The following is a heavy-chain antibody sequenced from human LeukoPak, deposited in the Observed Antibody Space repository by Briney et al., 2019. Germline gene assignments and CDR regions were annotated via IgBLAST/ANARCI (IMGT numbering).Heavy chain of an antibody. CDR2: IYYSGST. CDR3: ATRAYNWNYWGRDY. J-gene: IGHJ4*02. D-gene: IGHD1-7*01. CDR1: GGSISSGGYY. V-gene: IGHV4-31*03. Sequence: SQTLSLTCTVSGGSISSGGYYWSWIRQHPGKGLEWIGYIYYSGSTYYNPSLKSRVTISVDTSKNQFSLKLSSVTAADTAVYYCATRAYNWNYWGRDYWGQGTLVTVSS.